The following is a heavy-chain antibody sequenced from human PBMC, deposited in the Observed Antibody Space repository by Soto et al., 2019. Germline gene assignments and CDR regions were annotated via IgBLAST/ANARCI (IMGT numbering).Heavy chain of an antibody. CDR3: ARSSGYATPLDQ. CDR2: IYFRGTT. CDR1: GGSMNTFY. V-gene: IGHV4-59*01. J-gene: IGHJ4*02. Sequence: PSGTLSLTCTVSGGSMNTFYWSWVRQSPGKGLEWIGYIYFRGTTHHHPSLQSRVSISIDTSQNQFSLKLNSMTTADTAVYYCARSSGYATPLDQWGQGTLVTVSS. D-gene: IGHD3-22*01.